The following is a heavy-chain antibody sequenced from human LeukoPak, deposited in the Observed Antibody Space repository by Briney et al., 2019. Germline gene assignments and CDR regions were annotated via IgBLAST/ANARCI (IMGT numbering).Heavy chain of an antibody. Sequence: SETLSLTCTVSGYSISSGYYWGWIRQPPGKGLEWIGTIYHSGSTNYNPSLKSRVTISVDTPKNQFSLKLSSVTAADTAVYYCARTLRGYSYGPFDYWGQGTLVTVSS. D-gene: IGHD5-18*01. CDR2: IYHSGST. J-gene: IGHJ4*02. V-gene: IGHV4-38-2*02. CDR3: ARTLRGYSYGPFDY. CDR1: GYSISSGYY.